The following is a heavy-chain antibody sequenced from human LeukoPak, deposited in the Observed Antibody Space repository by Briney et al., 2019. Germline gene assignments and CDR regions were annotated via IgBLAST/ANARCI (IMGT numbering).Heavy chain of an antibody. V-gene: IGHV3-30*18. CDR1: GFTFSSYG. CDR3: AKVGLTVTTILDYFDY. D-gene: IGHD4-11*01. Sequence: LTGGSLRLSCAVSGFTFSSYGMHWVRQAPGKGLEWVALISYDGSNKYYADSVKGRFTISRDNSKNTLYLQMNSLRAEDTAVYYCAKVGLTVTTILDYFDYWGQGTLVTVSS. CDR2: ISYDGSNK. J-gene: IGHJ4*02.